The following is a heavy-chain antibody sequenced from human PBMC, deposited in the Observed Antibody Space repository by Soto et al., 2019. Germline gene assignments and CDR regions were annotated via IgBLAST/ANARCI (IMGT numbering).Heavy chain of an antibody. CDR3: VRTAREGAVAPHWFDR. CDR2: VYYTGST. Sequence: SETLSLTCTVSGASIRSTDYYWSWIRQAPGKGLEWTGYVYYTGSTYYNPSLMSRLTISVDTSKNQFSLKLTSVTAAETAVYYCVRTAREGAVAPHWFDRWGQGTQVTVS. D-gene: IGHD2-21*02. J-gene: IGHJ5*02. CDR1: GASIRSTDYY. V-gene: IGHV4-30-4*01.